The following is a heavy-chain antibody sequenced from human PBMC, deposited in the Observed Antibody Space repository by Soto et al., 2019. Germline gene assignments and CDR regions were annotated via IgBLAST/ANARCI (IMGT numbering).Heavy chain of an antibody. CDR3: VKLRLELLYLDS. J-gene: IGHJ4*02. D-gene: IGHD1-7*01. CDR1: GFTLNRYV. V-gene: IGHV3-23*01. Sequence: GGSLRLSCAASGFTLNRYVMSWVRQSPGKGLEWVSAISASGDNTYYADSVKGRFTISRDSSNNTLYLQMNSLRADDTALYYCVKLRLELLYLDSWGLGALVTVSS. CDR2: ISASGDNT.